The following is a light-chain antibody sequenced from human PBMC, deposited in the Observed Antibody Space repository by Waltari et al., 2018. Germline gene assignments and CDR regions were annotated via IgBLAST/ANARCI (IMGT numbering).Light chain of an antibody. J-gene: IGKJ4*01. CDR3: QQYYSTPRT. CDR2: WAS. V-gene: IGKV4-1*01. CDR1: QSVLYSSNNKNY. Sequence: DIVMTQSPDSLAVSLGERATIHCKSSQSVLYSSNNKNYLAWYQQKPGQPPKRLIYWASTRESGVPDRFSGSGSGTDFTLTISSLQAEDVAVYYCQQYYSTPRTFGGGTKVEIK.